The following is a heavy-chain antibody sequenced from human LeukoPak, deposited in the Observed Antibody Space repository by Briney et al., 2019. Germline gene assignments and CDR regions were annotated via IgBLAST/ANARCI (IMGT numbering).Heavy chain of an antibody. Sequence: PGGSLRLSCAASGFXFSSFAMNWVRQAPGKGLEWVSTMSGDATSTYYADSVKGRFTISRDNSKNTLYLQMNSLRAEDTAVYYCAKRTSGSSWYSSDYWGQGTLVTVSS. CDR2: MSGDATST. CDR1: GFXFSSFA. J-gene: IGHJ4*02. D-gene: IGHD6-13*01. V-gene: IGHV3-23*01. CDR3: AKRTSGSSWYSSDY.